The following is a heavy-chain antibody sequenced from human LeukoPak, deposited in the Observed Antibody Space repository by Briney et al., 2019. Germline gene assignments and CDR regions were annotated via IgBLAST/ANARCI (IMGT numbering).Heavy chain of an antibody. V-gene: IGHV3-11*06. J-gene: IGHJ5*02. D-gene: IGHD6-13*01. CDR3: ARDLIIAAAGTNWFDP. Sequence: PGGSLRLSCAASGFTFSDYYMSWIRQAPGKGLEWVSYISSSSSYTNYADSAKGRFTISRDNAKNSLYLQMNSLRAEDTAVYYCARDLIIAAAGTNWFDPWGQGTLVTVSS. CDR1: GFTFSDYY. CDR2: ISSSSSYT.